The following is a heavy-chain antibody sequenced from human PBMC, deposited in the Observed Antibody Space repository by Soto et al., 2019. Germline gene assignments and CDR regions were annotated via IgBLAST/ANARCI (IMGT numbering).Heavy chain of an antibody. CDR2: ISGSGGST. CDR3: AKEGVYDFWSGYYIYYYYYYGMDV. J-gene: IGHJ6*02. CDR1: GFTFSSYA. D-gene: IGHD3-3*01. Sequence: GGSLRLSCAASGFTFSSYAMSWVRQAPGKGLEWVSAISGSGGSTYYADSVKSRFTISRDNSENTLYLQMNSLRAEDTAVYYCAKEGVYDFWSGYYIYYYYYYGMDVWGQGTTVTVSS. V-gene: IGHV3-23*01.